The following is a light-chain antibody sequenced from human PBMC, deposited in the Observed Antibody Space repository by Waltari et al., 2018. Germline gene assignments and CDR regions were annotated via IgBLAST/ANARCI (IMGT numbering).Light chain of an antibody. CDR2: WNN. Sequence: QSVLTQPPSVSGNPGQRLTIPCSGSSSNIASLNVYWYQQVPGTAPRPPIYWNNQRPSGVPNRFSGSKSGTSASLAISGLRSEDEADYYCAAWDDSLSWVFGGGTHLTVL. CDR3: AAWDDSLSWV. J-gene: IGLJ3*02. V-gene: IGLV1-47*01. CDR1: SSNIASLN.